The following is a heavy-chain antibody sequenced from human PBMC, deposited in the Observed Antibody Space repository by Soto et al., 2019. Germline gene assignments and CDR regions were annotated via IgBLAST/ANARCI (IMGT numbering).Heavy chain of an antibody. CDR1: GFTFSSYG. D-gene: IGHD3-3*01. CDR3: AKDVLRFLEWLACDGMDV. CDR2: ISYDGSNK. V-gene: IGHV3-30*18. J-gene: IGHJ6*02. Sequence: QVQLVESGGGVVQPGRSLRLSCAASGFTFSSYGMHWVRQAPGKGLEWVAVISYDGSNKYYADSVKGRFTISRDNSKNTLYLQMNSLRAEDTAVYYCAKDVLRFLEWLACDGMDVWGQGTTVTVSS.